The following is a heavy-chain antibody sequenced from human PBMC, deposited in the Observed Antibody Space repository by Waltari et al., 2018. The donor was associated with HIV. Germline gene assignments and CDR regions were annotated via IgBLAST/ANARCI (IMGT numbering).Heavy chain of an antibody. CDR2: SKSSTDGGTI. D-gene: IGHD2-21*02. CDR3: TTDYWVVTAY. CDR1: GLTFSDAW. J-gene: IGHJ4*02. Sequence: EVQLVESGGGLVKPGGSLRLSCAASGLTFSDAWMNWVRQAPGKGRGWVGRSKSSTDGGTIDYAAPVKGRFTISRDDSKNTLYLQMNSLKTEDTAVYFCTTDYWVVTAYWGQGTLVTVSS. V-gene: IGHV3-15*01.